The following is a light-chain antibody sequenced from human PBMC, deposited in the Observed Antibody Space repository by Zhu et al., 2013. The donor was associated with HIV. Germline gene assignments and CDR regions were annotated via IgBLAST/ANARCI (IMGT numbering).Light chain of an antibody. Sequence: DIVMTQSPLSLPVTPGEPASISCRSSQSLLHSNGYNYLDWYLQKPGQSPQLLIYLGSNQASGVPDRFSGSGSGTDFTLKISRVEAEDVGAYYCMQTLQTPRSFGQGTKLEIK. V-gene: IGKV2-28*01. CDR1: QSLLHSNGYNY. CDR3: MQTLQTPRS. CDR2: LGS. J-gene: IGKJ2*04.